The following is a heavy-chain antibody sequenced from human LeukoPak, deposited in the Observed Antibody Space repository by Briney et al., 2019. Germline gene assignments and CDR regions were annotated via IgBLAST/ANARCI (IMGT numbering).Heavy chain of an antibody. J-gene: IGHJ4*02. Sequence: GGSLRLSCSPSVQPQYELHELGPRQAPGKGLEWVSYISWNSGSIGYADSVKGRFIISKDNAKNSLYLQMTSLRADDRALLYERDRIACCGTLLVDYWGQGTLVTVSS. CDR2: ISWNSGSI. CDR3: RDRIACCGTLLVDY. CDR1: VQPQYEL. D-gene: IGHD1-1*01. V-gene: IGHV3-9*01.